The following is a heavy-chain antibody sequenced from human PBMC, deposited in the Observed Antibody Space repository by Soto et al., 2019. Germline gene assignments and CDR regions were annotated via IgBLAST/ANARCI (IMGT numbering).Heavy chain of an antibody. CDR3: ASHYVCGGDCYSPQFDY. Sequence: GGSLRLSCAASGFTFSNYAMNWVRQAPGKGLERVSYISSSGSTINYADSVKGRFTISRDNAKNSLYLQMNSLRDEDTAVYYCASHYVCGGDCYSPQFDYWGQGTVVTVSS. J-gene: IGHJ4*02. CDR1: GFTFSNYA. V-gene: IGHV3-48*02. D-gene: IGHD2-21*02. CDR2: ISSSGSTI.